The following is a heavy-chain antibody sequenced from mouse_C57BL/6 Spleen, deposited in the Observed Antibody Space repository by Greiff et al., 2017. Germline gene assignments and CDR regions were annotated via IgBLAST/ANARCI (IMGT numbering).Heavy chain of an antibody. J-gene: IGHJ3*01. CDR3: ARGYGSSYEDWFAY. V-gene: IGHV1-18*01. Sequence: EVKLMESGPELVKPGASVKIPCKASGYTFTDYNMDWVKQSHGKSLEWIGDINPNNGGTIYNQKFKGKATLTVDKSSSTAYMELRSLTSEDTAVYYCARGYGSSYEDWFAYWGQGTLVTVSA. D-gene: IGHD1-1*01. CDR2: INPNNGGT. CDR1: GYTFTDYN.